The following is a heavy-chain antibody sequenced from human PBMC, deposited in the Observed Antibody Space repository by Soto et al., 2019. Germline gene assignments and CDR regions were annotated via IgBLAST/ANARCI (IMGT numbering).Heavy chain of an antibody. CDR1: GGSISSYY. Sequence: SETLSLTCTVSGGSISSYYWSWIRQPPGKGLEWIGYIYYSGSTEYNPSLKSRVTISLNTSKNQFSLTLSSVTATDTAVYFCARDTAYYDSSGYKYGLDTWGQGTLVTVSS. V-gene: IGHV4-59*01. CDR3: ARDTAYYDSSGYKYGLDT. CDR2: IYYSGST. J-gene: IGHJ5*02. D-gene: IGHD3-22*01.